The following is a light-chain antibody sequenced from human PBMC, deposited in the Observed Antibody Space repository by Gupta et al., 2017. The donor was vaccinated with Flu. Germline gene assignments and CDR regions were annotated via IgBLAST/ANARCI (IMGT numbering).Light chain of an antibody. Sequence: DIVLFPSPHSPVLSLGERATINCKSSQVVLYSSNNKNNLAGYQQKPGQPPKWLIYWASTRESGVPDRFSGSGSGTDFTLTISSLQAEDVAVYYCHQSYNTPWTFGQGTKVEIK. CDR1: QVVLYSSNNKNN. V-gene: IGKV4-1*01. CDR3: HQSYNTPWT. CDR2: WAS. J-gene: IGKJ1*01.